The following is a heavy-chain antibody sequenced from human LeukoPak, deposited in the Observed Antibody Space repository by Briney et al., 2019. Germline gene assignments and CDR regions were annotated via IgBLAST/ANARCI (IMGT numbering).Heavy chain of an antibody. CDR3: ARASLLRYFDWLNYFDY. J-gene: IGHJ4*02. D-gene: IGHD3-9*01. CDR2: ISSSSTI. V-gene: IGHV3-48*02. CDR1: GFTFSSYS. Sequence: GGSLRLSRAASGFTFSSYSMNWVRQAPGKGLEWVSYISSSSTIYYADSVKGRFTISRDNAKNSLYLQMNSLRDEDTAVYYCARASLLRYFDWLNYFDYWGQGTLVTVSS.